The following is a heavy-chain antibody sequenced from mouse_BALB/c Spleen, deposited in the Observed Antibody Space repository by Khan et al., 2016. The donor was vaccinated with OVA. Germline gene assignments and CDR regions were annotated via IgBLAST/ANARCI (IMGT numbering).Heavy chain of an antibody. CDR2: IWSDGTT. V-gene: IGHV2-6*02. J-gene: IGHJ4*01. CDR3: ARNSYPYAMDY. CDR1: GFSLTDFG. Sequence: VQLQESGPGLVAPSQSLSITCTVSGFSLTDFGVHWVRQPPGKGLEWLVLIWSDGTTTYNSALKSRLSISKDTSKSQVFLKMTSIQTDDTAMYYCARNSYPYAMDYWGQGTSVTVSS.